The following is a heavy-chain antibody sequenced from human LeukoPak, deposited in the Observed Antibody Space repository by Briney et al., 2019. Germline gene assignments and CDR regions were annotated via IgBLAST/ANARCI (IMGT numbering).Heavy chain of an antibody. Sequence: SQTLSLTCAVYGGSFSAYYWSWIRQPAGKGLEWIGRIYTSGSTNYNPSLKSRVTMSVDTSKNQFSLKLSSVTAADTAVYYCARDRLTYDFWSGPLDYWGQGTLVTVSS. J-gene: IGHJ4*02. CDR3: ARDRLTYDFWSGPLDY. D-gene: IGHD3-3*01. CDR2: IYTSGST. CDR1: GGSFSAYY. V-gene: IGHV4-4*07.